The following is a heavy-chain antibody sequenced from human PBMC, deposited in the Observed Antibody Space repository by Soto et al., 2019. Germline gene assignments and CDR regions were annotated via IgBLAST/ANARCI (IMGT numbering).Heavy chain of an antibody. CDR2: IYYSGST. CDR1: GGSISSGGYY. Sequence: QVQLQESGPGLVKPSQTLSLTCTVSGGSISSGGYYWSWIRQHPGKGLEWIGYIYYSGSTYYNPSLQSRVTIPVDTSKNPFSLKLSSVTAADTAVYYCARGRGTVTTVTTHLDYWGQGTLVTVSS. CDR3: ARGRGTVTTVTTHLDY. D-gene: IGHD4-17*01. J-gene: IGHJ4*02. V-gene: IGHV4-31*03.